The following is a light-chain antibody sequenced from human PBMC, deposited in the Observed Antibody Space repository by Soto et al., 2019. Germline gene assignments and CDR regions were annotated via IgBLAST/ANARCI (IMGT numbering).Light chain of an antibody. J-gene: IGKJ4*01. CDR2: WAC. CDR3: QQYYSTPLT. CDR1: QSVLYSSNNKNY. Sequence: DIVMTQSPDSLAVSLGERATINCKSSQSVLYSSNNKNYLAWYQQKPGQPPKLLIYWACTPESGVPDRFSGSGSGTDFTLTNSSLQAEDVAVYYCQQYYSTPLTFGGGTKVEIK. V-gene: IGKV4-1*01.